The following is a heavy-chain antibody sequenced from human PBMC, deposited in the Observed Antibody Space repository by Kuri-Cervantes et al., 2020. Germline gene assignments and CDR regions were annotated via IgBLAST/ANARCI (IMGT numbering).Heavy chain of an antibody. J-gene: IGHJ4*02. CDR3: ARVGDFIAVAGTRGPNDY. CDR1: GGSISSGGYS. D-gene: IGHD6-19*01. Sequence: SETLSLTCAVSGGSISSGGYSWSWVRQPPGKGLEWIGEINHSGSTNYNPSLKSRVTISVDTSKNQFSLKLSSVTAADTAVYYCARVGDFIAVAGTRGPNDYWGQGTLVTVSS. CDR2: INHSGST. V-gene: IGHV4-30-2*01.